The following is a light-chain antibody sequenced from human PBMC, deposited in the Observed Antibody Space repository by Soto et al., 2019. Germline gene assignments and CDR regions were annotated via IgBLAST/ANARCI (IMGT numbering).Light chain of an antibody. Sequence: EIVMTQSPATLSVSSGERATLSCRASQSISNYLAWYQQKPGQAPRLLIYDASNRDTGIPARFTGSGSGTFFTLTISSLEPEDFAVYYCQQRSSWPPTFGQGTKVDIK. CDR2: DAS. J-gene: IGKJ1*01. CDR3: QQRSSWPPT. CDR1: QSISNY. V-gene: IGKV3-11*01.